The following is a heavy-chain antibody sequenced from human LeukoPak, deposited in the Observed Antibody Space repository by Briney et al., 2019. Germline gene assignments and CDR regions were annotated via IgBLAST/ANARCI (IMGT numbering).Heavy chain of an antibody. V-gene: IGHV3-23*01. D-gene: IGHD5-18*01. Sequence: GGSLRLSCAASGFTFSSYAMSWVRQAPGKGLEWVSVISGSGGYTYYADSVKGRFTISRDNAKNSLYLQMNSLRAEDTAVYYCARGRDSYGYIEMLNYWGQGTLVTVSS. CDR2: ISGSGGYT. CDR1: GFTFSSYA. J-gene: IGHJ4*02. CDR3: ARGRDSYGYIEMLNY.